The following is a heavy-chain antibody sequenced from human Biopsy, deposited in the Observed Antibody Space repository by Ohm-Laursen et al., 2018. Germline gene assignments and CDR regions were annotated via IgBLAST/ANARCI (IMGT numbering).Heavy chain of an antibody. V-gene: IGHV1-8*01. Sequence: ASVKLSCKASGYTFTSHDINWVRPATGQGLEWMGWMSPNTGNTVYAQRFQDRVTMTSDTSTGTAYMELTSLTSDDTAVYFCARWETTLGRSLDSWGQGTLVAVSS. D-gene: IGHD1-26*01. CDR3: ARWETTLGRSLDS. CDR1: GYTFTSHD. CDR2: MSPNTGNT. J-gene: IGHJ4*02.